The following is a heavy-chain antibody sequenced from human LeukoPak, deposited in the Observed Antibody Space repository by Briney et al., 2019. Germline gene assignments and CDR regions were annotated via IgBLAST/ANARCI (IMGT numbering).Heavy chain of an antibody. V-gene: IGHV3-7*01. CDR3: AELGITMIGGV. CDR1: GFTFSSSW. Sequence: GGSLRLSCAASGFTFSSSWMTWVRQAPGKGLEWVASIREDGSQKSAVDSVRGRCTIARDNAKNSVYLQMDSLRAEDTAVYYCAELGITMIGGVWGKGTTVTISS. CDR2: IREDGSQK. J-gene: IGHJ6*04. D-gene: IGHD3-10*02.